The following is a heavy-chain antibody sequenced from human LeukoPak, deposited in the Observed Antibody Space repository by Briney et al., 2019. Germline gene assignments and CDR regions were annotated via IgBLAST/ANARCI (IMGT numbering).Heavy chain of an antibody. Sequence: SVKVSCKASGGTFSSYAISWVRQAPGQGLEWMGGIIPIFGTANYAQKFQGRVTITADESTSTAYMELSSLRSEDTAVYYCARDFRIRIAAASGSVSHFDYWGQGTLVTVSS. D-gene: IGHD6-13*01. CDR3: ARDFRIRIAAASGSVSHFDY. V-gene: IGHV1-69*13. J-gene: IGHJ4*02. CDR2: IIPIFGTA. CDR1: GGTFSSYA.